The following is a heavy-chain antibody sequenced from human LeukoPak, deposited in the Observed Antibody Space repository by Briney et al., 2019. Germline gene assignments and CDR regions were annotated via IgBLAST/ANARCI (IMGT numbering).Heavy chain of an antibody. D-gene: IGHD6-19*01. J-gene: IGHJ6*03. Sequence: PSETLSLTCAVYGGSFSDYYWGWIRQPPGKGLEWIGEINHSGSTNYNPSLKSRVTISVDTSKNQFSLKLSSVTAADTAVYYYARGRSVAGTPDYYYMDVWGKGTTVTVSS. V-gene: IGHV4-34*01. CDR3: ARGRSVAGTPDYYYMDV. CDR2: INHSGST. CDR1: GGSFSDYY.